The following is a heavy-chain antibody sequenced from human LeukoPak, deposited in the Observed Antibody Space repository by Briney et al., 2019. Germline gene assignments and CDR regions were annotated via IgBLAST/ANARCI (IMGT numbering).Heavy chain of an antibody. CDR1: GFTFSSNA. D-gene: IGHD4-11*01. CDR2: IGGTGDNT. J-gene: IGHJ4*02. CDR3: AGDMTTITNFDY. Sequence: PGGSLRLSCAASGFTFSSNAMSRVRQAPGMGLERVASIGGTGDNTFYAESVKGRFTISRDNSKNTLFLQMNSLRAEDTAVYYCAGDMTTITNFDYWGQGTLVTVSS. V-gene: IGHV3-23*01.